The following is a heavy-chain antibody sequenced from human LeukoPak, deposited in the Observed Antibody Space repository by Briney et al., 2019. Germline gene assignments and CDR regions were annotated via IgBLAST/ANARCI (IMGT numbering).Heavy chain of an antibody. Sequence: SVKASCKASGYTFTSYGISWARPAPGQGSGWMGWVSAYNGNTNYTQKLQGRVTMTTDTSTSTAYMWLRSLRSDDTAVYYCARLDYDSSGYYCVYWGQGTLVTVSS. V-gene: IGHV1-18*01. J-gene: IGHJ4*02. CDR1: GYTFTSYG. CDR2: VSAYNGNT. CDR3: ARLDYDSSGYYCVY. D-gene: IGHD3-22*01.